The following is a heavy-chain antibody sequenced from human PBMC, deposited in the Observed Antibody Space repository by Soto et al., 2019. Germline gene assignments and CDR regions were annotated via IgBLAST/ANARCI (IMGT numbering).Heavy chain of an antibody. Sequence: QVQLVQAGAEVKKPGASVKVSCKASGYPFTSYAMHWVRQSPGQRLELMGWINAGNGNTKYSQKCQGRVTITRATSASTAYMELSSLRSEDTAVYYCARSAPPIDYWGQGTLVTVSS. J-gene: IGHJ4*02. V-gene: IGHV1-3*01. CDR3: ARSAPPIDY. CDR2: INAGNGNT. CDR1: GYPFTSYA.